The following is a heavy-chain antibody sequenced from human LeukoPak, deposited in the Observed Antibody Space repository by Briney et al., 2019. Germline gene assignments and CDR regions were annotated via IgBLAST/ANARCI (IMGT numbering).Heavy chain of an antibody. V-gene: IGHV3-23*01. CDR2: ISGSGGNT. CDR1: GFTFSSYA. D-gene: IGHD6-19*01. Sequence: GGSLRLSCAASGFTFSSYAMSWVRQAPGKGLEWVSAISGSGGNTYYADSVKGRFTISRDNSKNTLYLQMNSLRAEDTAVYYCAKASSSGWPLYYYYYMDVWGKGTTVTVSS. J-gene: IGHJ6*03. CDR3: AKASSSGWPLYYYYYMDV.